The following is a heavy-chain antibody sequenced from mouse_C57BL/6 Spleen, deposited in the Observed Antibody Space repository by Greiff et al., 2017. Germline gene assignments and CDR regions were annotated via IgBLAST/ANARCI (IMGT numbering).Heavy chain of an antibody. D-gene: IGHD1-1*01. CDR2: ISYSGST. J-gene: IGHJ1*03. CDR3: ARDRDYGSYWYFDV. Sequence: EVQLQESGPGMVKPSQSLSLTCTVTGYSITSGYDWHWIRHFPGNKLEWMGYISYSGSTNYNPSLKSRISITHDTSKNHFFLKLNSVTTEDTATYYCARDRDYGSYWYFDVWGTGTTVTVSS. CDR1: GYSITSGYD. V-gene: IGHV3-1*01.